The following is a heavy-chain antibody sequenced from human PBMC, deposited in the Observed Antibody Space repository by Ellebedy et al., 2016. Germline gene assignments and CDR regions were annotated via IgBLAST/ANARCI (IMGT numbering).Heavy chain of an antibody. J-gene: IGHJ3*02. CDR3: ASVRDSSGYYYGEAFDI. Sequence: SETLSLTCTVSGGSISSGGYYWSWIRQHPGKGLEWIGYIYYSGSTYYNPSLKSRVTISVDTSKNQFSLKLSSVTAADTAVYYCASVRDSSGYYYGEAFDIWGQGTMVTVSS. CDR1: GGSISSGGYY. CDR2: IYYSGST. D-gene: IGHD3-22*01. V-gene: IGHV4-31*03.